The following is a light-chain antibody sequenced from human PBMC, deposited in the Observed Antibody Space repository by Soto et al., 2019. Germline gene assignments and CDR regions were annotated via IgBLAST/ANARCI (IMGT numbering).Light chain of an antibody. V-gene: IGKV1D-12*01. CDR1: QDISHY. Sequence: DIQVTQSPSSVSASVGDRATITCRASQDISHYLAWYQQKPGKAPKLLIYGASSLQSGVPSRFSGSGSGTDFTLTISSLQPEDFATFYCQQAYTFPRTFGQGTKVEIQ. J-gene: IGKJ1*01. CDR3: QQAYTFPRT. CDR2: GAS.